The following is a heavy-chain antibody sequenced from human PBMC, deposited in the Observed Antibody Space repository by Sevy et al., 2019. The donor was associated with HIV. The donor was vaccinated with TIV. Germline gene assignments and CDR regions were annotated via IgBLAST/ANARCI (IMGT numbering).Heavy chain of an antibody. CDR1: GFDFSTYD. J-gene: IGHJ3*01. D-gene: IGHD3-22*01. Sequence: GGSLRLSCAASGFDFSTYDMHWVRQAPGKGLEWVAFISFDGSDKWYVDSVKGRFTISRDNSKNTLYVQMNTLRDEDTAVYYCAKRERSYYDGSGNYDAFDVWGQGTSVTVSS. V-gene: IGHV3-33*03. CDR2: ISFDGSDK. CDR3: AKRERSYYDGSGNYDAFDV.